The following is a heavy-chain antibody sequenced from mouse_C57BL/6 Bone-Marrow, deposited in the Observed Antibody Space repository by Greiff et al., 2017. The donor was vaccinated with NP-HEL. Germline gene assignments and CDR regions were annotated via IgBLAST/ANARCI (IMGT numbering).Heavy chain of an antibody. CDR2: IRNKANNHAT. CDR3: TRPGSYYFDY. Sequence: EVMLVESGGGLVQPGGSMKLSCAASGFTFSDAWMDWVRQSPEKGLEWVAEIRNKANNHATYYAESVKGRFTISRDDSKSSVYLQMNSLRAEDTGIYYCTRPGSYYFDYWGQGTTLTVSS. J-gene: IGHJ2*01. V-gene: IGHV6-6*01. CDR1: GFTFSDAW.